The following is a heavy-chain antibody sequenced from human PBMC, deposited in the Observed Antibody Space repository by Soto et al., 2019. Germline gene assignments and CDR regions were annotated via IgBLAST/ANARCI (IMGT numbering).Heavy chain of an antibody. CDR3: ARTGDFARELVA. CDR2: VNPNSGVT. J-gene: IGHJ5*02. CDR1: GYSFTAYY. Sequence: GASVKVSCKASGYSFTAYYVHWVRQAPGQGLEWMGWVNPNSGVTSYAQKFQDRVTMTRDTSITTAHMELDRLKSDDTAVYYCARTGDFARELVAWGQGSLVTVSS. D-gene: IGHD7-27*01. V-gene: IGHV1-2*02.